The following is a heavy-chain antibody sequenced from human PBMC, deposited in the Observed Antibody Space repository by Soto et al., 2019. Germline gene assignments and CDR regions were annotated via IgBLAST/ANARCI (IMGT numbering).Heavy chain of an antibody. Sequence: ESLSLAGTVSGASIRMDSVDWAWVREPPGKGLEWIGIIYYSGDTYYNPSLAGRLTMSVDTSNQFSLTLRSVTDADTALYYCARNQPQRYCSGGTCRPAYGMDIWGQGTKVTVSS. D-gene: IGHD2-15*01. J-gene: IGHJ6*02. CDR3: ARNQPQRYCSGGTCRPAYGMDI. CDR2: IYYSGDT. CDR1: GASIRMDSVD. V-gene: IGHV4-39*01.